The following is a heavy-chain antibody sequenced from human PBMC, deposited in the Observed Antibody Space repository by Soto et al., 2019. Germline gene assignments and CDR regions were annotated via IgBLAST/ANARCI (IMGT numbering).Heavy chain of an antibody. CDR3: ATDSPQLGPYYYYYGMDV. CDR2: FDPEDGET. D-gene: IGHD6-6*01. V-gene: IGHV1-24*01. Sequence: ASVKVSCKVSGYRLTELSVHWVREAPGKGVEWMGGFDPEDGETIYAQKFQGRVTMTEDTSTDTAYMELSSLRSEDTAVYYCATDSPQLGPYYYYYGMDVWGQGTTVTVSS. J-gene: IGHJ6*02. CDR1: GYRLTELS.